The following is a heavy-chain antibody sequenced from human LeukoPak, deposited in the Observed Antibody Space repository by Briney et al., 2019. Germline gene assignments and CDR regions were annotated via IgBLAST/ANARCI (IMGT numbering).Heavy chain of an antibody. V-gene: IGHV3-33*03. CDR2: IWYDGSNK. J-gene: IGHJ4*02. Sequence: PGGSLRLSCAASGFTFSSYGMHWVRQAPGKGLEWVAVIWYDGSNKYYGDSVKGRFTISRDNAKNSLYLQMNSLRAEDTAVYYCAIGDSGRPFDYWGQGTLVTVSS. CDR1: GFTFSSYG. D-gene: IGHD5-12*01. CDR3: AIGDSGRPFDY.